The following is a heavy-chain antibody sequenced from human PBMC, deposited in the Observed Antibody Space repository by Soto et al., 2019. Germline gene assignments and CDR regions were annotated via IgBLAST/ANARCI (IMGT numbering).Heavy chain of an antibody. V-gene: IGHV3-9*01. CDR2: ISWNTGSI. CDR1: GFTFDDFA. J-gene: IGHJ4*02. D-gene: IGHD2-15*01. CDR3: TKARLRYCSGGSCYSFDY. Sequence: EVQLVESGGGLVQPGRSLRLSCAASGFTFDDFAMHWVRQAPGKGLEWVSGISWNTGSIAYADSVKGRFTISRDNAKNSLYLQMNSLRAEDTALFYCTKARLRYCSGGSCYSFDYWGQGTLVTVSS.